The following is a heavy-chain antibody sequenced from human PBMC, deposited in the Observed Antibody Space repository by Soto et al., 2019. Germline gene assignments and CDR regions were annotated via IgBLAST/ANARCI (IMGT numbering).Heavy chain of an antibody. D-gene: IGHD5-18*01. CDR3: AKESGYNYGDFGWFDP. CDR1: GGSISNYY. V-gene: IGHV4-59*01. Sequence: NPSEPLSLTCTVSGGSISNYYWSWIRQPPGRGLEWIGHIFYSGSTNYNPALKSQVTISVDTSKSQFSLKLSSVTAADTDVYYCAKESGYNYGDFGWFDPWGEGALVT. CDR2: IFYSGST. J-gene: IGHJ5*02.